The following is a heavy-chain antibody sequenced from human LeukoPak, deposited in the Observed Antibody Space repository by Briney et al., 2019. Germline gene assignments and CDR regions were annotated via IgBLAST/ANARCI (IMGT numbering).Heavy chain of an antibody. V-gene: IGHV3-66*01. J-gene: IGHJ4*02. CDR1: GFTFSNYA. Sequence: GGSLRLSCAASGFTFSNYAMSWVRQAPGKGLEWVSVIYSGGSTYYADSVKGRFTISRDNSKNTLYLQMSSLRAEDTAVYYCARGDYVDYWGQGTLVTVSS. CDR3: ARGDYVDY. CDR2: IYSGGST.